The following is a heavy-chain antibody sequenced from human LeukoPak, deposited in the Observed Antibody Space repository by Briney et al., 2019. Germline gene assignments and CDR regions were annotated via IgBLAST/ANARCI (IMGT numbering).Heavy chain of an antibody. J-gene: IGHJ4*02. Sequence: GSLRLSCAASGFTFNTYAMSWVRQAPGKGLEWVSGISVSGGRTDYADSVKGRFTISRDNSKNTLYLQMNSLRAEDTAVYYCAKRGPGYDKSTYPPRYFDYWGQGTLVTVSS. CDR3: AKRGPGYDKSTYPPRYFDY. CDR2: ISVSGGRT. D-gene: IGHD3-22*01. V-gene: IGHV3-23*01. CDR1: GFTFNTYA.